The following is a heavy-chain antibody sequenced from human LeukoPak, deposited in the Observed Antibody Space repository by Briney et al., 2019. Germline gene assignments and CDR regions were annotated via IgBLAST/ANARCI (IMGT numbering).Heavy chain of an antibody. V-gene: IGHV4-59*01. Sequence: SETLSLTCTVSGGSIKSYYWSWIRQPPGKGLEWIGYMYDSGSTNYNPFLKSRVTISLDAAKDQFSLRLSSVTAADTALYYCARVRWLNAYYHYYYMDVWGKGTTVTVSS. J-gene: IGHJ6*03. CDR1: GGSIKSYY. D-gene: IGHD3-22*01. CDR2: MYDSGST. CDR3: ARVRWLNAYYHYYYMDV.